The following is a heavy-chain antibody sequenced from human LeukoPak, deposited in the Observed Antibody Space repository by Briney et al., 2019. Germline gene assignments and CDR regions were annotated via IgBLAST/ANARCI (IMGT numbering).Heavy chain of an antibody. D-gene: IGHD3-10*01. CDR2: ISGSGGST. V-gene: IGHV3-23*01. J-gene: IGHJ4*02. Sequence: GGSLRLSCAASGFTFSSYAMSWVRQAPGKGLEWVSAISGSGGSTYYADSVKGRVTISRDNSKNTLYLQMNSLRAEDTAVYYCAKVPLLLWFGESHFDYWGQGTLVTVSS. CDR3: AKVPLLLWFGESHFDY. CDR1: GFTFSSYA.